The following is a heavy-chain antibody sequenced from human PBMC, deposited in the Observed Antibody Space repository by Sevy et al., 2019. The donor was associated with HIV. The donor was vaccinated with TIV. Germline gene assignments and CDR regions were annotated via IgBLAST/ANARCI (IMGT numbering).Heavy chain of an antibody. J-gene: IGHJ5*02. CDR3: ARAPPVRSGDDSLNWFDP. CDR1: GGSISTYY. CDR2: IYYTGST. Sequence: SETLSLTCTVSGGSISTYYWSWIRQPPGKGLEYIGYIYYTGSTNYNPSLKSGVTISVDTSKNQFSLKLGSVTAVDTALNCCARAPPVRSGDDSLNWFDPWGQGTLVTVSS. V-gene: IGHV4-59*01. D-gene: IGHD6-19*01.